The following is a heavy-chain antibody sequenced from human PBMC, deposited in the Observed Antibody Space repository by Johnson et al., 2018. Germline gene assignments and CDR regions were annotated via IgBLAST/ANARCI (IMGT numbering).Heavy chain of an antibody. Sequence: QVQLVQSGAEVKKPGASVKVSCKASGYTLTNYYMHWVRQAPGQGLEWMGIINPSNGDTSYAQNFQGRVTLTRETSTSTVYMELSSLRSDDTAMYYCARGRDSGLFVFDIWGQGTMVTVSS. D-gene: IGHD2-15*01. CDR2: INPSNGDT. CDR3: ARGRDSGLFVFDI. CDR1: GYTLTNYY. J-gene: IGHJ3*02. V-gene: IGHV1-46*01.